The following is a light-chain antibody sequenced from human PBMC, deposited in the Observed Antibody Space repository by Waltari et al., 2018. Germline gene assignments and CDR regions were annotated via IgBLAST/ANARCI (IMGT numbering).Light chain of an antibody. CDR1: QSISTW. V-gene: IGKV1-5*03. Sequence: DIQMTQSPSTLSASVGDRVTITCRASQSISTWLAWYQQKPGKAPKLLIYAASHLESGVPSRFSGSGSGADFTLSISSLQPEDFAIYFCQQGYMTPRTFGQGTKVEIK. CDR3: QQGYMTPRT. J-gene: IGKJ1*01. CDR2: AAS.